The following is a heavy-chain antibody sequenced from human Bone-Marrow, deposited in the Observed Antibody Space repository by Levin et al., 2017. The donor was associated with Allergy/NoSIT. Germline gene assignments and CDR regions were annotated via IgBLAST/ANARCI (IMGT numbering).Heavy chain of an antibody. CDR1: GASIRSYY. CDR3: AREGENNSFDY. Sequence: SQTLSLTCAVSGASIRSYYWSWLRQSPGKGLEWIGLIYYTGGTNYNPSLRNRVTMSVDTSKSQFSLKLSSVAAADTAVYYCAREGENNSFDYWGQGILVTVSS. J-gene: IGHJ4*02. D-gene: IGHD1/OR15-1a*01. CDR2: IYYTGGT. V-gene: IGHV4-59*01.